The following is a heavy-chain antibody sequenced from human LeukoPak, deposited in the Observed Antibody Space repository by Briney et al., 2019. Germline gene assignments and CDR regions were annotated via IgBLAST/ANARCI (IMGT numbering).Heavy chain of an antibody. J-gene: IGHJ4*02. CDR3: ARRSNIAAAGDMVFDY. V-gene: IGHV4-59*08. Sequence: SETLSLTCTVSGGSISSYYWSWIRQPPGKGLEWIGYIYYSGSTNYNPSLKSRVTISVDTSKNQFSLKLSSVTAADTAVYYCARRSNIAAAGDMVFDYWGQGTLVTVSS. CDR1: GGSISSYY. D-gene: IGHD6-13*01. CDR2: IYYSGST.